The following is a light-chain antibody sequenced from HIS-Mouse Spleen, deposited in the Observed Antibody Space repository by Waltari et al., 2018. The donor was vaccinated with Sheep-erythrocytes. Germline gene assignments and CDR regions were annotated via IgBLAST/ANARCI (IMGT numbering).Light chain of an antibody. Sequence: AIQMTQSPSSLSASVGDRVTTPCRASQGIRNDLGWYQQKPGKAPKLLIYAASSLQSGVPSRFSGSGSGTDFTLTISSLQPEDFATYYCLQDYNFPFTFGPGTKVDIK. J-gene: IGKJ3*01. CDR2: AAS. V-gene: IGKV1-6*01. CDR3: LQDYNFPFT. CDR1: QGIRND.